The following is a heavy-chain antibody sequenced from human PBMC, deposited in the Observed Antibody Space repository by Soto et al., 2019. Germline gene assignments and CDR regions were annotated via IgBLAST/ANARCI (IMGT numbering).Heavy chain of an antibody. CDR3: AREAMDGYKCDYYYYGMDV. V-gene: IGHV3-48*03. CDR2: ISSSGRTI. J-gene: IGHJ6*02. Sequence: GGSLRLSCAASGCTFSSYEINWIRQAPGKGLEWISYISSSGRTIYYEVYVKGRFTISRDNDKNALYLQMNSMRAEDTAVYYCAREAMDGYKCDYYYYGMDVWGQGTTVTVSS. CDR1: GCTFSSYE. D-gene: IGHD5-12*01.